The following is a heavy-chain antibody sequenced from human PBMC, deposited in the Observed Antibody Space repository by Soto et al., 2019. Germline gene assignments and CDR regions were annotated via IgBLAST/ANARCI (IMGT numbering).Heavy chain of an antibody. V-gene: IGHV4-30-4*01. Sequence: SETLSLTCTVSGGSISSGDYYWSWIRQPPGKGLEWIGYIYYSGSTYYNPSLKSRVTISVDTSKNQFSLKLSSVTAADTAVYYCARGRYYYDSSGYYPNYFDYWGQGTLVTVSS. D-gene: IGHD3-22*01. CDR3: ARGRYYYDSSGYYPNYFDY. CDR1: GGSISSGDYY. CDR2: IYYSGST. J-gene: IGHJ4*02.